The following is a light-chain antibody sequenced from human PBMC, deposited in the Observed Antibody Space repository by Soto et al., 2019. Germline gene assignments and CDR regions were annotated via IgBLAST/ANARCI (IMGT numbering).Light chain of an antibody. CDR2: RTS. CDR1: QSVDSY. CDR3: QQYATSPTT. V-gene: IGKV3-20*01. J-gene: IGKJ5*01. Sequence: EIVLTQSPDTLSLSPGERATVSCRASQSVDSYLAWYQHKPGQAPRLLIYRTSSRAIGIPGRFSGSGSGTDFTLTISRVEPEDFAVYYCQQYATSPTTFGQGARL.